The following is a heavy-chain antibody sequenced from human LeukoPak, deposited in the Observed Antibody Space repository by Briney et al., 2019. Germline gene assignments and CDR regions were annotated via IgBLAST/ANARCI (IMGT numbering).Heavy chain of an antibody. CDR1: GFTLSSCG. D-gene: IGHD3-10*01. Sequence: PGTSLRLSCAASGFTLSSCGMHWVRQAPDKGLEWVAVITYDGITTYFDDSVKGRFTISRDTSKSMLYLQMNSLRPEDTAVYYCVKEQSSGNYRTADFWGQGTLVTVSS. CDR2: ITYDGITT. J-gene: IGHJ4*02. V-gene: IGHV3-30*18. CDR3: VKEQSSGNYRTADF.